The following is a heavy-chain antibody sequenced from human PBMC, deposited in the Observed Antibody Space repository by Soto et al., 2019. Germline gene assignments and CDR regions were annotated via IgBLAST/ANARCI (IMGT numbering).Heavy chain of an antibody. V-gene: IGHV3-15*01. CDR1: GFTFSNAR. CDR2: IKSKTDGGTT. D-gene: IGHD3-3*01. CDR3: TLDSTRGYYTGWRDY. Sequence: GGSLRLSCAASGFTFSNARMSWVRQAPGKGLEWVGRIKSKTDGGTTDYAAPVKGRFTISRDDSKNTLYLQMNSLKTEDTAVYYCTLDSTRGYYTGWRDYCCKRTLLTGST. J-gene: IGHJ4*02.